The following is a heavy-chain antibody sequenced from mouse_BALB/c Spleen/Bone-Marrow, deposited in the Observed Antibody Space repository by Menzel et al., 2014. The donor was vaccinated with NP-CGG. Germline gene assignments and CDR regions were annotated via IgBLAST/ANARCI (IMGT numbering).Heavy chain of an antibody. V-gene: IGHV5-4*02. CDR1: GFTFSDFY. D-gene: IGHD2-14*01. J-gene: IGHJ4*01. CDR2: ISDGGSYT. Sequence: EVQGVESGGGLVKPGGSLKLSCAASGFTFSDFYMYWVRQTPEKRLEWVATISDGGSYTYYPYSVKCRFTISRDDAKNNLYLQMSILISEDTAIYYCVIDIQVRTYYYAMDYWGQGTSVTVSS. CDR3: VIDIQVRTYYYAMDY.